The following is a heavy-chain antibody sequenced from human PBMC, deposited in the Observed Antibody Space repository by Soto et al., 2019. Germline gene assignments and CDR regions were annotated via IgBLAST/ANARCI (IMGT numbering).Heavy chain of an antibody. J-gene: IGHJ1*01. V-gene: IGHV3-48*02. CDR1: GFTFSDHD. CDR2: INYDSSST. D-gene: IGHD2-21*02. CDR3: ARGKFCGGDCYRGESFQH. Sequence: EVQLVESGGGLVQPGGSLRLSCAASGFTFSDHDMNWVRQAQGKGLEWISYINYDSSSTYYADSVKGRFTISRDNGENSLSLQMNGLRDEDTAVYYCARGKFCGGDCYRGESFQHWGQGTLFTVSS.